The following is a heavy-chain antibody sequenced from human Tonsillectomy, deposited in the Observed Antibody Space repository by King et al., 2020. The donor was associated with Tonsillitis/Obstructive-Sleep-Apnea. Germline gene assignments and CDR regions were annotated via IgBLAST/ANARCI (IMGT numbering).Heavy chain of an antibody. CDR2: IKSKTDGGTT. J-gene: IGHJ4*02. CDR3: TPDGPWGLGDPPWDY. D-gene: IGHD1-26*01. V-gene: IGHV3-15*07. Sequence: VQLVESGGGLVKPGGSLRLSCAASGFTFSNAWMNWVRQAPGKGLEWVGRIKSKTDGGTTDYAAPVKGRFTISRDDLKNTLYLQMNSLKTEDTAVYYCTPDGPWGLGDPPWDYWGQGTLVPVSS. CDR1: GFTFSNAW.